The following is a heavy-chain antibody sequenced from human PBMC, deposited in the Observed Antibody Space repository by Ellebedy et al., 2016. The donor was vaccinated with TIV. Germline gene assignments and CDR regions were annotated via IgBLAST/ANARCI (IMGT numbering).Heavy chain of an antibody. V-gene: IGHV1-46*01. CDR2: INPSGGST. D-gene: IGHD6-19*01. CDR1: GYTFINYY. Sequence: AASVKVSCKSNGYTFINYYIHWLRQAPGQGLEWVGIINPSGGSTTYAQKFQDRVTVTRDTSTSTVYMEMSSLSSDDTAVYYCARDRGERWLLFDHWGLGAPVTVSS. J-gene: IGHJ4*02. CDR3: ARDRGERWLLFDH.